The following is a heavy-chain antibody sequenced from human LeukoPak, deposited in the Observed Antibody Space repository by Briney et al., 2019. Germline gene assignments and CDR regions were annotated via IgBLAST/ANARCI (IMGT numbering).Heavy chain of an antibody. V-gene: IGHV4-4*02. CDR3: ATAPILRGEAGEQYKYGMDV. J-gene: IGHJ6*02. CDR1: VGSISSGNW. D-gene: IGHD2-2*02. CDR2: VYHNGTP. Sequence: SETLSLTCAVSVGSISSGNWWSWVRQSPGKGLERIGEVYHNGTPNYNPSLKSRVTISADTFKNHFSLKLTSVTAADTAVYYCATAPILRGEAGEQYKYGMDVWGQGTTVIVSS.